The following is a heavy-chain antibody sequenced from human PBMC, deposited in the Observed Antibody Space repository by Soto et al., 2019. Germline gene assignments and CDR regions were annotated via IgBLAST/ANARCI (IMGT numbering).Heavy chain of an antibody. CDR2: ISFDGSNK. Sequence: QVHLVESGGGVVHPGRSLRLSCAASGFTFSDYAIHWVRQAQGKGLEWVAVISFDGSNKNFADSVKGRFTISSDNSKDTLDLQRNSLRAQDTALYYCARDSFITMVRGGHFYFYGMDVWGQGTTVIVSS. CDR3: ARDSFITMVRGGHFYFYGMDV. D-gene: IGHD3-10*01. J-gene: IGHJ6*02. V-gene: IGHV3-30-3*01. CDR1: GFTFSDYA.